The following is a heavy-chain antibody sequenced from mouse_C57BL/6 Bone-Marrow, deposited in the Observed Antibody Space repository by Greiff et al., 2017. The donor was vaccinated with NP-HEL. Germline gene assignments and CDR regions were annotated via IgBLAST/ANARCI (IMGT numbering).Heavy chain of an antibody. CDR1: GYTFTTYP. CDR3: ARGDYDYFDY. J-gene: IGHJ2*01. V-gene: IGHV1-47*01. Sequence: VQLQQSGAELVKPGASVKMSCKASGYTFTTYPIEWMKQNHGKSLEWIGNFHPYNDDTKYNEKFKGKATFTADTSSNTAYMQLSSLTTEDSAIYYCARGDYDYFDYWGQGTTLTVSS. CDR2: FHPYNDDT. D-gene: IGHD2-4*01.